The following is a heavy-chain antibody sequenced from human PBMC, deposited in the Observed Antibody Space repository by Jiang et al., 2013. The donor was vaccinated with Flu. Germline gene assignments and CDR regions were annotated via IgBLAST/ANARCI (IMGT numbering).Heavy chain of an antibody. Sequence: EWLALIYWDDDKRYSPSLKSRLTITKDTSKNQVVLTMTNMDPVDTATYYCAHRHAATYYDFWSGYFVDAFDIWGQGTMVTVSS. D-gene: IGHD3-3*01. CDR3: AHRHAATYYDFWSGYFVDAFDI. V-gene: IGHV2-5*02. J-gene: IGHJ3*02. CDR2: IYWDDDK.